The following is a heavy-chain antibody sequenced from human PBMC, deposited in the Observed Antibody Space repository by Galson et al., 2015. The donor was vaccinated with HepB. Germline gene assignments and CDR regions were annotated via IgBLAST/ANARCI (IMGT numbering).Heavy chain of an antibody. CDR3: ARDAAYYYDSSGYLF. D-gene: IGHD3-22*01. CDR2: ISAYNGNT. V-gene: IGHV1-18*01. Sequence: SAKVSCKASGYTFTSYGFNWVRQAPGQGLEWMGWISAYNGNTNYGKKFQGRVTMTTDTSTNTAYMELRSLRSDDTAVYYCARDAAYYYDSSGYLFWGQGTLVTVSS. CDR1: GYTFTSYG. J-gene: IGHJ4*02.